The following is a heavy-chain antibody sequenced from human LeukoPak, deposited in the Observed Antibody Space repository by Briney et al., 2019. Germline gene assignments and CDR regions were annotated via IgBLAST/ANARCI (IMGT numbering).Heavy chain of an antibody. CDR2: FNPEDGET. Sequence: ASVTVSCKFSGYTLTELSMHLVRQPPGKELEWMGGFNPEDGETIYAQKFQGRVNMTKDTATDTAYMELSSLRSEDTAVYYCATVKHWGQGTLVTLSS. J-gene: IGHJ1*01. V-gene: IGHV1-24*01. CDR3: ATVKH. CDR1: GYTLTELS.